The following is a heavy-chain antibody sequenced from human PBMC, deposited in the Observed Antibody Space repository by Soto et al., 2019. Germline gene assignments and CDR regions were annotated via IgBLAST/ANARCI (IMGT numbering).Heavy chain of an antibody. Sequence: QVQLVESGGGVVQPGRSLRLSCAASGFTFSSYAMHWVRQAPGKGLEWVAVISYDGSNKYYADSVKGRFTISRDNSKNTLYLKINSLRAEDTAVYYCAREYGITGTTFDYWGQGTLVTVSS. D-gene: IGHD1-7*01. CDR1: GFTFSSYA. CDR2: ISYDGSNK. V-gene: IGHV3-30-3*01. CDR3: AREYGITGTTFDY. J-gene: IGHJ4*02.